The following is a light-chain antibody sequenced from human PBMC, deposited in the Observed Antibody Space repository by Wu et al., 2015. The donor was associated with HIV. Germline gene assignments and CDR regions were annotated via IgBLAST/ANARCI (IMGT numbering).Light chain of an antibody. CDR3: QQYDRSPPFYI. J-gene: IGKJ2*01. CDR1: YNIGNW. V-gene: IGKV3-20*01. CDR2: GGS. Sequence: TQSPSTLSASVGDRVTITCRASYNIGNWVAWYQQRPGQAPRVLIFGGSTRATGIPDRFSGSASGTDFTLTINRLEPEDFAVYYCQQYDRSPPFYIIGQGTKLEMK.